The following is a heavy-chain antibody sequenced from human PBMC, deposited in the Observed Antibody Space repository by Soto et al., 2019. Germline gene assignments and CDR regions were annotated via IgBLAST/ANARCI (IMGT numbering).Heavy chain of an antibody. Sequence: GGSLRFSCAASVFTFSSYAMHLVRQAPGKGLECVSVISCDGSNKYDADSVKGRFTVSSDSSKTIVYLEMNNLRPDDTAIYYCATWLLQEHDYDVWGLGTKVTASS. CDR3: ATWLLQEHDYDV. V-gene: IGHV3-30*14. CDR1: VFTFSSYA. J-gene: IGHJ3*01. D-gene: IGHD1-26*01. CDR2: ISCDGSNK.